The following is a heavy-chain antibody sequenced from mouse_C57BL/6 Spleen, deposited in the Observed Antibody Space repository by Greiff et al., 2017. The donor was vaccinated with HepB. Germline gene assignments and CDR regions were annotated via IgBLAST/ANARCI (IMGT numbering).Heavy chain of an antibody. CDR1: GFSLTSYG. J-gene: IGHJ3*01. V-gene: IGHV2-2*01. CDR2: IWSGGST. Sequence: VQLQQSGPGLVQPSQSLSITCTVSGFSLTSYGVHWVRQSPGKGLEWLGVIWSGGSTDYNAAFISRLSISKDNSKSQVFFKMNSLQADDTAIYYCARSGYSNYRDFFAYWGQGTLVTVSA. CDR3: ARSGYSNYRDFFAY. D-gene: IGHD2-5*01.